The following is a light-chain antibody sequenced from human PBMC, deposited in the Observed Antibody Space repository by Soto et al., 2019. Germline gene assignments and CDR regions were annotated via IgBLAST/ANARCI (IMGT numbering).Light chain of an antibody. V-gene: IGKV3-15*01. J-gene: IGKJ2*01. Sequence: EIVMTQSPATLSVSPGERATLSCRASQSVSSNLAWYQQKPGQAPRLLIYGASTRATRIPARFSGSGSGTEFPLTISRVQPEDFAVYCCQQYNNWLYTFGPGTKLEIK. CDR3: QQYNNWLYT. CDR2: GAS. CDR1: QSVSSN.